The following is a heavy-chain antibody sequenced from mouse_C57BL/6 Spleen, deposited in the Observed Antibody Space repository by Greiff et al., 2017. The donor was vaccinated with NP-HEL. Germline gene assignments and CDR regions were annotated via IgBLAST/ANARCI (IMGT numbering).Heavy chain of an antibody. CDR1: GYTFTSYW. Sequence: VQLQQSGTVLARPGASVKMSCKTSGYTFTSYWMHWVKQRPGQGLEWIGAIYPGNSDTSYNQKFKGKAKLTAVTSASTAYMELSSLTNEDSAVYYCTLYYGSGYPYFDVWGTGTTVIVSS. J-gene: IGHJ1*03. V-gene: IGHV1-5*01. CDR2: IYPGNSDT. D-gene: IGHD1-1*01. CDR3: TLYYGSGYPYFDV.